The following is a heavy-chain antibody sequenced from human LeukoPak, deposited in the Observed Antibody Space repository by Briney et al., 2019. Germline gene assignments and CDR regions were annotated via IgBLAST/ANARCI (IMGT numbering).Heavy chain of an antibody. J-gene: IGHJ4*02. CDR2: TYPHDSDT. CDR1: GYRFTSYW. V-gene: IGHV5-51*01. Sequence: PGESLKISCQGSGYRFTSYWIGWVRQVPGKGLEWMGITYPHDSDTRYDPSFQGQVAFSADKSISTAYLQWNSLEASDTAIYYCARHAASLDYWGQGTPVTVSS. CDR3: ARHAASLDY. D-gene: IGHD6-25*01.